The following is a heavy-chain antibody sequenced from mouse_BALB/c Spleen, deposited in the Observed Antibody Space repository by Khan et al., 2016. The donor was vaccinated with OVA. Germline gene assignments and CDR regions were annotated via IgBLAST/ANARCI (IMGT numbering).Heavy chain of an antibody. D-gene: IGHD1-1*01. J-gene: IGHJ2*01. Sequence: EVHLVESGGDLVQPGGSRKLSCAASGFTFSSYGMHWVRQAPEKGLEWVAYISGDSNTIYYVDTVKGRFTISRDNPRNTLFLQMTSLMSEDTAMYYCATSYFYRYYFDYWGPGTTLTVSS. CDR1: GFTFSSYG. CDR3: ATSYFYRYYFDY. V-gene: IGHV5-17*02. CDR2: ISGDSNTI.